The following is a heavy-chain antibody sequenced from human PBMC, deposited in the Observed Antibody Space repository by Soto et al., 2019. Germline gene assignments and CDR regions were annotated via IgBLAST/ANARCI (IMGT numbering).Heavy chain of an antibody. D-gene: IGHD3-3*01. J-gene: IGHJ4*02. CDR3: AKDVFDWSTSFDY. CDR2: ISGSGGST. V-gene: IGHV3-23*01. Sequence: EVQLLESGGGLVQPGGSLRLSCAASGFTFSSYAMSWVRQAPGKGLEWVSAISGSGGSTYYADSVKGRFTISRDNSKNTLYLQMNCLRAEDTAVYYCAKDVFDWSTSFDYWGQGTLVTVSS. CDR1: GFTFSSYA.